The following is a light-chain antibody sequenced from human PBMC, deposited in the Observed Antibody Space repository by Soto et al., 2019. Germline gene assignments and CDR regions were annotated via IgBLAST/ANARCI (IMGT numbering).Light chain of an antibody. J-gene: IGKJ3*01. V-gene: IGKV3-20*01. Sequence: EIVLTQSPGTLSLSPGERATLSCRASQNVNSNFLAWYQQKPGQGPRLLIFGTSGRATGIPDRFSGSGSGTDFTLTISRLEPEDFAVYDCQHHGSSLIFSFGPGTKVEIK. CDR1: QNVNSNF. CDR2: GTS. CDR3: QHHGSSLIFS.